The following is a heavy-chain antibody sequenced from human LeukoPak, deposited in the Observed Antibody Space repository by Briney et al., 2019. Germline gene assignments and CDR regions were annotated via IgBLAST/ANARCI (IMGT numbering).Heavy chain of an antibody. D-gene: IGHD3-16*01. Sequence: GGSLRLSCAASGFTFSDYWMSWVRQAPGKGLEWVASINHNGNVNYYVDSVKGRFTISRDNAKNSLYLQMSNLRAEDTAVYSCARGGGLDVWGQGATVTVSS. CDR2: INHNGNVN. CDR3: ARGGGLDV. CDR1: GFTFSDYW. J-gene: IGHJ6*02. V-gene: IGHV3-7*03.